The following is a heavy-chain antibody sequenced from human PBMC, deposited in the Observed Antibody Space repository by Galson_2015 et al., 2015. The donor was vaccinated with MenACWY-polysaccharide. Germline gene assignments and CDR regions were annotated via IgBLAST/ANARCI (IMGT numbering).Heavy chain of an antibody. CDR2: INPNSGGT. CDR1: GYTFTGYY. D-gene: IGHD3-16*02. V-gene: IGHV1-2*02. CDR3: ARGPLRVVLDY. Sequence: SVKVSCKASGYTFTGYYMHWVRQAPGQGLEWMGWINPNSGGTSYAQKFQGRVTMTRDTSISTAYMELSRLRPDDTAVYYCARGPLRVVLDYWGQGTLVTVSS. J-gene: IGHJ4*02.